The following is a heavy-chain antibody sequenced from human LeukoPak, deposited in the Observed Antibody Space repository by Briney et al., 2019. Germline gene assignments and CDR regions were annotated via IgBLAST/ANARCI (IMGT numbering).Heavy chain of an antibody. D-gene: IGHD4-17*01. CDR3: ARVIVDTVTTCFDY. Sequence: GGSLRLSCAASGFTFSSYEMNWVRQAPGKGLEWVSYISSSGSTIYYADSVKGRFTISRDNAKNSLYLQMNSLRAEDTAVYYCARVIVDTVTTCFDYWGQGTLVTVSS. J-gene: IGHJ4*02. CDR1: GFTFSSYE. CDR2: ISSSGSTI. V-gene: IGHV3-48*03.